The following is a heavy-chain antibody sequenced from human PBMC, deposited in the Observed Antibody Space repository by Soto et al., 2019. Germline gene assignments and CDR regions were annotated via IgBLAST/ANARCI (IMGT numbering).Heavy chain of an antibody. D-gene: IGHD6-6*01. Sequence: GGSMSLSCAAAGGTFSGYSVNWVRPAPGKGLEWVSSISSSSSYIYYADSVKGRFTISRDNAKNSLYLQMNSLRAEDTAVYYCARLQLGYDALDIRGQGTMVTVSS. CDR1: GGTFSGYS. V-gene: IGHV3-21*01. CDR2: ISSSSSYI. J-gene: IGHJ3*02. CDR3: ARLQLGYDALDI.